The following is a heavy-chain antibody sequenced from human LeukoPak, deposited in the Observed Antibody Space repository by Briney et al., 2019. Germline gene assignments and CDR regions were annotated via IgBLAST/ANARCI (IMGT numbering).Heavy chain of an antibody. Sequence: KSSETLSLTCTVSGGSISSYYWSWIRQPPGKGLEWIGYIYYSGSTIYIPSLKSRLTISVDTSKNQFSLKLSSVTAADTAVYYCARSPPSHLGYFDYWGQGTLVTASS. V-gene: IGHV4-59*01. CDR2: IYYSGST. J-gene: IGHJ4*02. CDR1: GGSISSYY. D-gene: IGHD3-3*02. CDR3: ARSPPSHLGYFDY.